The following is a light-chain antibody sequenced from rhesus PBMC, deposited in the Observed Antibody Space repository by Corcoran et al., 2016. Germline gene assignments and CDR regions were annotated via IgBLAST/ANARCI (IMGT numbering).Light chain of an antibody. J-gene: IGKJ1*01. V-gene: IGKV1-38*01. CDR1: QDISNY. Sequence: DIQLTQSPSSLSASVGDRVTITCRASQDISNYLAWYQQNSGKAPKLLIYAAWNLQGGVPSRFSGSGAGTGFTLTISTLQPEDFATYDCQQRNSPPWTFGQGTKVQIK. CDR2: AAW. CDR3: QQRNSPPWT.